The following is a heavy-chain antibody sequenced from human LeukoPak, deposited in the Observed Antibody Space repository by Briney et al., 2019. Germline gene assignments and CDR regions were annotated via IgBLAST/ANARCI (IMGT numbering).Heavy chain of an antibody. V-gene: IGHV3-21*01. Sequence: GGSLRLSCAASGFTFSSYSMNWVRQAPGKGLEWVSSISSSSSYIYYADSVKGRFTIPRDNAKNSLYLQMNSLRAEDTAVYYCARGDYYDSSGPDLFDYWGQGTLVTVSS. D-gene: IGHD3-22*01. J-gene: IGHJ4*02. CDR1: GFTFSSYS. CDR3: ARGDYYDSSGPDLFDY. CDR2: ISSSSSYI.